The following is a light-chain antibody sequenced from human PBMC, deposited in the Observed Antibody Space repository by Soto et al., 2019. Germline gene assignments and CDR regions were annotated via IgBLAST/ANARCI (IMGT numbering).Light chain of an antibody. Sequence: AIHMTPSPSPPSASVGDRVTITFPASQDIRNDLGWYQQKPGRAPKLLIYAASNLQSGVPSRFSGSGSGTDFTLTISSLQPEDCASYYCLQDYNYPRTFGQGTKVDIK. CDR1: QDIRND. J-gene: IGKJ2*01. V-gene: IGKV1-6*01. CDR3: LQDYNYPRT. CDR2: AAS.